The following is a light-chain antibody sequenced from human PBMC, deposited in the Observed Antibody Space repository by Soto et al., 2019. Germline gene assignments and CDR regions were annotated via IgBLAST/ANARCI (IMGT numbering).Light chain of an antibody. CDR1: QFVSSN. V-gene: IGKV3D-15*01. Sequence: ELVLTRTPVTLSVSPGERATLSCRASQFVSSNLAWYQQKPGQAPRLLIYGASTRATGIPARFSGSGSGTEFTLTISNLQSEDFAVYFCQQYHNWPPIPFGQGTRLEIK. J-gene: IGKJ5*01. CDR3: QQYHNWPPIP. CDR2: GAS.